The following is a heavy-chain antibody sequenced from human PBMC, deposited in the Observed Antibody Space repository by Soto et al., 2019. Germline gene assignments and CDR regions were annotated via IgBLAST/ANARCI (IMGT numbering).Heavy chain of an antibody. V-gene: IGHV3-13*01. CDR1: GFTFSSYD. D-gene: IGHD6-6*01. J-gene: IGHJ5*02. Sequence: GGSLRLSCAASGFTFSSYDMHWVRQATGKGLEWVSAIGTAGDTYYPGSVKGRFTISRENAKNSLYLQMNSLRAGDTAVYYCARNPSSSSDLWFDPWGQGTLVTVSS. CDR2: IGTAGDT. CDR3: ARNPSSSSDLWFDP.